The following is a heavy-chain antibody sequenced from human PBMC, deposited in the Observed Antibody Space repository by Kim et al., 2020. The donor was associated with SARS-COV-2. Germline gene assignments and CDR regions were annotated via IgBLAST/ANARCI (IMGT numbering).Heavy chain of an antibody. D-gene: IGHD3-10*01. V-gene: IGHV3-9*01. Sequence: ADTVTGRFTISGDNAKNALYLQMTSLGAEDTALYYCAMAPLYGSGMGGMGVWGQGTTVTVSS. J-gene: IGHJ6*02. CDR3: AMAPLYGSGMGGMGV.